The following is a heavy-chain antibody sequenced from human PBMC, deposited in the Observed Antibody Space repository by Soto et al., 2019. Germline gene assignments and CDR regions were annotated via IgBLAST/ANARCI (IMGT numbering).Heavy chain of an antibody. Sequence: GGSLRLSCAASGFTFSSYWMHWVRQAPGKGLVWVSRINSDGSSTSYADSVKGRFTISRDNAKNTLYLQMNSLRAEDTAVYYCARDRLGYYDILTGYYMGLDAFDIWGQGTMVTVSS. CDR3: ARDRLGYYDILTGYYMGLDAFDI. CDR2: INSDGSST. J-gene: IGHJ3*02. V-gene: IGHV3-74*01. CDR1: GFTFSSYW. D-gene: IGHD3-9*01.